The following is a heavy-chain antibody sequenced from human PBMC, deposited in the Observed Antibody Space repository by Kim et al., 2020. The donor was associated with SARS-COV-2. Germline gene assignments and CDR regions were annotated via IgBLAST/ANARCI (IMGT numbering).Heavy chain of an antibody. J-gene: IGHJ6*02. CDR1: AYTFTSYD. V-gene: IGHV1-8*01. D-gene: IGHD2-2*01. CDR3: ARGRGSSTIYYYYYYGMDV. Sequence: ASVKVSCKASAYTFTSYDINWVRQATGQGLEWMGWMNPNSGNTGYAQKFQGRVTMTRNTSISTAYMELSSLRSEDTAVYYCARGRGSSTIYYYYYYGMDVWGQGTTVTVSS. CDR2: MNPNSGNT.